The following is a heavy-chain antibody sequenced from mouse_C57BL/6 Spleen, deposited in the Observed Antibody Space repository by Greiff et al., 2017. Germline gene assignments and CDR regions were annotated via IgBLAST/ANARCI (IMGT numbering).Heavy chain of an antibody. CDR1: GFSLTSYG. V-gene: IGHV2-4*01. Sequence: VKLQESGPGLVQPSQSLSITCTVSGFSLTSYGVHWVRQPPGKGLEWLGVIWSGGSTDYNAAFISRLSISKDNSKSQVFFKMNSLQADDTAIYYCAKNQPNWDYYAMDYWGQGTSVTVSS. CDR3: AKNQPNWDYYAMDY. D-gene: IGHD4-1*01. CDR2: IWSGGST. J-gene: IGHJ4*01.